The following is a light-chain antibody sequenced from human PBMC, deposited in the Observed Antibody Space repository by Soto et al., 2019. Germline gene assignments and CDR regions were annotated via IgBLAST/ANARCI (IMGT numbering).Light chain of an antibody. J-gene: IGKJ5*01. CDR3: QQYGSSLSIT. V-gene: IGKV3-15*01. CDR1: QSISVN. Sequence: EIVMTQSPATLSVSPGDTATLSCRASQSISVNLAWYQHRPGQTPRLLIYDASTRATGIPGRFSGSGSGTEFTLTISRLEPEDFAVYYCQQYGSSLSITFGQGTRLEIK. CDR2: DAS.